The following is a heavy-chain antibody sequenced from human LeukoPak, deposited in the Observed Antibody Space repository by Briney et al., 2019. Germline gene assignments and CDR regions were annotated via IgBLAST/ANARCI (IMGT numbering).Heavy chain of an antibody. CDR2: INPNSGGT. Sequence: ASVKVSCKASGYTFTGYYMHWVRQAPGQGLEGMGWINPNSGGTNYAQKVQGRGTMTRDTSISTAYMELSRLRSDDTAVYYCARVFAGDWHDIVVVPAADPDAFDIWGQGTMVTVSS. J-gene: IGHJ3*02. D-gene: IGHD2-2*01. V-gene: IGHV1-2*02. CDR1: GYTFTGYY. CDR3: ARVFAGDWHDIVVVPAADPDAFDI.